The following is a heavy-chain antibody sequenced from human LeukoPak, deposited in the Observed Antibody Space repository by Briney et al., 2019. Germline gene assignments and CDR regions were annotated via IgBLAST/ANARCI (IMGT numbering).Heavy chain of an antibody. CDR1: GFTFTTYW. D-gene: IGHD3-22*01. CDR3: AREFPYYYDISGYKLDY. CDR2: IKQDGSEQ. V-gene: IGHV3-7*01. J-gene: IGHJ4*02. Sequence: GGSLRLSCAASGFTFTTYWMGWVRQAPGMGLEWVANIKQDGSEQYYVDSVKGRFTISRDNAKNSLYLQMNSLRAEDTAVYYCAREFPYYYDISGYKLDYWGQGTLVTVSS.